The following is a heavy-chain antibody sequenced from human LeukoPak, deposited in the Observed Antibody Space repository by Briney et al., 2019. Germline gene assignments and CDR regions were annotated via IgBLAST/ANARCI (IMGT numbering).Heavy chain of an antibody. Sequence: GGSLRLSCAASGFAFDSFAMSWVRQAPGKGLEWVSVIYSGGTTNYADSVKGRFTISRDNSKNTLFLQMNSLRAEDTAVYYCARGGYSSSWYHFDYWGQGTLVTVSS. CDR3: ARGGYSSSWYHFDY. J-gene: IGHJ4*02. V-gene: IGHV3-53*01. CDR2: IYSGGTT. D-gene: IGHD6-13*01. CDR1: GFAFDSFA.